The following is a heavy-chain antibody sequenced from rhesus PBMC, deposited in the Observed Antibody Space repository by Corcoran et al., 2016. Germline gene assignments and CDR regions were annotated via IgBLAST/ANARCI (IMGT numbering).Heavy chain of an antibody. Sequence: EVQLVESGGGLVQPGGSLRLSCAASGFPFSAFGMTWVRQAPGKGLGWVSNITHLGEATYYADSVKGRFTISRDNSQSTLSLQMNSLRPEDTAIYYCSKWGPVAGLHGLASWGQGIVVTVSS. D-gene: IGHD6-37*01. J-gene: IGHJ6*01. CDR3: SKWGPVAGLHGLAS. CDR2: ITHLGEAT. V-gene: IGHV3S5*01. CDR1: GFPFSAFG.